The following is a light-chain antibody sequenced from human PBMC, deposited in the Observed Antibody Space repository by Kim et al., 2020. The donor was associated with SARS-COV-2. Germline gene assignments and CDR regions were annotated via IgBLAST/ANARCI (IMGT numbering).Light chain of an antibody. CDR2: GKN. CDR3: NSRDSSGNHYV. CDR1: SLRSYY. Sequence: ALGQTVSITCQGDSLRSYYASWYQQKPGQAPVLVIYGKNNRPSGIPDRFSGASSGNTASLTITGDQAEDEADYYCNSRDSSGNHYVFGTGTKVTVL. J-gene: IGLJ1*01. V-gene: IGLV3-19*01.